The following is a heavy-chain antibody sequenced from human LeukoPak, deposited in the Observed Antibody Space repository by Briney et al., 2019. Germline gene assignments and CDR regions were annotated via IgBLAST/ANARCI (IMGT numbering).Heavy chain of an antibody. CDR3: ARDWTRYYDNLTGYYPPAEYFQH. J-gene: IGHJ1*01. Sequence: ASVKVSCKASGYTFTSYGISWVRQAPGQGLEWMGWISAYNGNTNYAQKLQGRVTMTTDTSTSTAYMELRSLRSDDTAVYYCARDWTRYYDNLTGYYPPAEYFQHCGQGTLVTVSS. D-gene: IGHD3-9*01. CDR2: ISAYNGNT. CDR1: GYTFTSYG. V-gene: IGHV1-18*01.